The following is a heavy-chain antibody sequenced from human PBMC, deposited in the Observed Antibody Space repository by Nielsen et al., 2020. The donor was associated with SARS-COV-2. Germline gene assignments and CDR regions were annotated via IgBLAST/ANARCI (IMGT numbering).Heavy chain of an antibody. CDR2: ISSSGDDT. V-gene: IGHV3-23*01. D-gene: IGHD5-12*01. CDR3: AKDSYVYGDYFDS. CDR1: GFSFRSYA. J-gene: IGHJ4*02. Sequence: GGSLRLSCAASGFSFRSYAMSWVRQAPGKGLERVCAISSSGDDTFYADSVKGRFTISRDNSKNTLSLQMNSLRAEDTAIYYCAKDSYVYGDYFDSWGQGTLVTVSS.